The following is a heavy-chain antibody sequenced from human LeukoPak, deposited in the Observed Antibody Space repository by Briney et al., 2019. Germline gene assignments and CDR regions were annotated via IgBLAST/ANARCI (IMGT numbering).Heavy chain of an antibody. CDR3: ARVYSSSWYSSYLYMDL. CDR1: GFTLSSYN. D-gene: IGHD6-13*01. CDR2: ISYRSSDI. J-gene: IGHJ6*03. V-gene: IGHV3-21*01. Sequence: PGGSLRLSCAASGFTLSSYNMKWVRQAPGKGLEWVSSISYRSSDIEYADSVKGRFTISRDNTKKSLYLQMSGLRAEDTAVYYCARVYSSSWYSSYLYMDLWGKGTTVTVSS.